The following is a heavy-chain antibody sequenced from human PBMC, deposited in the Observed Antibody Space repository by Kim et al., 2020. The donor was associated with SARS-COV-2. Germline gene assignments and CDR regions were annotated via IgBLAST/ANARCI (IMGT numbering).Heavy chain of an antibody. CDR1: GFTFDDYA. J-gene: IGHJ4*02. V-gene: IGHV3-9*01. D-gene: IGHD4-17*01. CDR3: AKEHDYGGNPNPFDY. CDR2: ISWNSGSI. Sequence: GGSLRLSCAASGFTFDDYAMQWVRQAPGKGLEWVSGISWNSGSIGYADSVKGRFTISRDNAKNSLYLQMNSLRAEDTALYYCAKEHDYGGNPNPFDYWGQGTLSPSPQ.